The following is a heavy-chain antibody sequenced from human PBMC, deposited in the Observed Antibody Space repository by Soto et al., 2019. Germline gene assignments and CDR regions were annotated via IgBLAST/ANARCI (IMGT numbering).Heavy chain of an antibody. V-gene: IGHV3-13*05. CDR1: GFTFSSYD. CDR2: IGTAGDP. CDR3: ARMKGNYYGMDV. J-gene: IGHJ6*02. Sequence: QPXGSLSLSCSASGFTFSSYDMPWVRQATGKGLDWVSAIGTAGDPYYPGSVKGRFTISRENAKNSLYLQMNSLRAGDTAVYYCARMKGNYYGMDVWGQGTTVTVSS. D-gene: IGHD6-13*01.